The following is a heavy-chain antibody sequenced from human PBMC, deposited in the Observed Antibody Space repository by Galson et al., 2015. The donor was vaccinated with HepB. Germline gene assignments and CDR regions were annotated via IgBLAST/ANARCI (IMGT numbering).Heavy chain of an antibody. J-gene: IGHJ3*02. CDR3: ARARGYSGYDFRRMAFDI. D-gene: IGHD5-12*01. Sequence: SLRLSCAASGFTFSSYAMHWVRQAPGKGLEWVAVISYDGSNKYYADSVKGRFTISRDNSKNTLYLQMNSLRAEDTAVYYCARARGYSGYDFRRMAFDIWVQGTMVTVSS. CDR2: ISYDGSNK. CDR1: GFTFSSYA. V-gene: IGHV3-30*04.